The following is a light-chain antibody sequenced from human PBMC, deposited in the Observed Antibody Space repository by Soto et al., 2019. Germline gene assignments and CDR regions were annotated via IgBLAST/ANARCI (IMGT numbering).Light chain of an antibody. CDR1: SSNIGSNT. CDR2: SNN. J-gene: IGLJ1*01. V-gene: IGLV1-44*01. CDR3: AAWDDSLNGYV. Sequence: SVLTHPPSASGTPWQRVTMSCSGSSSNIGSNTVNWYQQLPGTAPKLLIYSNNQRPSGVPDRFSGSKSGTSASLAISGLQSEDEADYYCAAWDDSLNGYVFGTGTKVTVL.